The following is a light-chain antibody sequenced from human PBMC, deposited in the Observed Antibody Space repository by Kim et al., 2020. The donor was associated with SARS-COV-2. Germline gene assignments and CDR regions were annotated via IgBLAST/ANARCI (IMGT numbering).Light chain of an antibody. V-gene: IGLV2-18*02. CDR3: SSYTTSTTYV. Sequence: GHSGTISCTGTGSDVGTYNRVSGYQQPPGTAPKLMIYEVRNRPSGVPDRFSGSKSGNTASLTISGLQAEDEADYYCSSYTTSTTYVFGTGTKVTVL. CDR1: GSDVGTYNR. J-gene: IGLJ1*01. CDR2: EVR.